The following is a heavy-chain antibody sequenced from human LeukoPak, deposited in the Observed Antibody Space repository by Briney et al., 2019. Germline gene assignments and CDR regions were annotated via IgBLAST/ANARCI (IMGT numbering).Heavy chain of an antibody. V-gene: IGHV3-23*01. Sequence: TGGSLRLSCAASGFAFSSYAMSWVRQAPGKGLEWVSAISDSGGNTYYADSVKGRFTISRDNSKNTLYLQMNSLRAEDTAVYYCAKGDHFWSGRYFDYWGQGTLVTVSS. CDR3: AKGDHFWSGRYFDY. J-gene: IGHJ4*02. CDR1: GFAFSSYA. CDR2: ISDSGGNT. D-gene: IGHD3-3*02.